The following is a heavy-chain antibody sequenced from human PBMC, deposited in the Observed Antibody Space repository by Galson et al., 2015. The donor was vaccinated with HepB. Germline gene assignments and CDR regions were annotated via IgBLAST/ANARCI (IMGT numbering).Heavy chain of an antibody. CDR3: ASAGYKLVLRIRSYYGMDV. D-gene: IGHD6-13*01. Sequence: ETLSLTCAVYGGSFSGYYWSWIRQPPGKGLEWIGEINHSGSTHYHPTLKSRVTISVDTSKKQFPLQRSSVTAADTAVYYLASAGYKLVLRIRSYYGMDVWGQGTTVTVSS. J-gene: IGHJ6*02. CDR2: INHSGST. V-gene: IGHV4-34*01. CDR1: GGSFSGYY.